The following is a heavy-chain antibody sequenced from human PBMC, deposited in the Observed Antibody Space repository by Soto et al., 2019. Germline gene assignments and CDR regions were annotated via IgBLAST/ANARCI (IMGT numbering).Heavy chain of an antibody. Sequence: QVQLVESGGGMVQPGRSLRLSCAASGFTFSSYGMHWVRQAPGKGLEWVAVIWYDGSNKYYADSVKGRFTISRDNSKNTLYLQMNSLRAEDTAVYYCARGVWIQLWSGGGMDVWGQGTTVTVSS. V-gene: IGHV3-33*01. D-gene: IGHD5-18*01. CDR1: GFTFSSYG. CDR3: ARGVWIQLWSGGGMDV. J-gene: IGHJ6*02. CDR2: IWYDGSNK.